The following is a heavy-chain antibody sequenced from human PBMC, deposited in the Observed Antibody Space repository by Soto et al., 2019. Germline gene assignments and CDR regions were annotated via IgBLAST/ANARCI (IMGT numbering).Heavy chain of an antibody. Sequence: SETLSLACAVYGGSFSGYYWSWIRQPPGKGLEWIGEINHSGSTNYNPSLKSRVTISVDTSKNQFSLKLSSVTAADTAVYYCARGRIAAADFDYWGQGTLVTVSS. CDR3: ARGRIAAADFDY. D-gene: IGHD6-13*01. J-gene: IGHJ4*02. V-gene: IGHV4-34*01. CDR1: GGSFSGYY. CDR2: INHSGST.